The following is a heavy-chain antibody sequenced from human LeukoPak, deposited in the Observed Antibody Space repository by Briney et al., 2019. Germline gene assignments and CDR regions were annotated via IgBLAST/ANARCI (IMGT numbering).Heavy chain of an antibody. J-gene: IGHJ3*02. CDR2: IYYSGST. V-gene: IGHV4-59*01. CDR1: GGSISSYY. Sequence: SETLSLTCTVSGGSISSYYWSWIRQPPGKGLEWIGYIYYSGSTNYNPSLKSRVTISVDTSKNQFSLELSSVTAADTAVYYCARAIYREDAFDIWGQGTMVTVSS. D-gene: IGHD2-2*02. CDR3: ARAIYREDAFDI.